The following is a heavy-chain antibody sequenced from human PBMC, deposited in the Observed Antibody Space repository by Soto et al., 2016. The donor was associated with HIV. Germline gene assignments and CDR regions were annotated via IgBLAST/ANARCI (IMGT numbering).Heavy chain of an antibody. V-gene: IGHV3-21*01. Sequence: EVQLVESGGGLVKPGGSLRLSCAASGFTFSSYNMNWVRQAPGKGLEWVSSISGSSSHFADSVKGRFTISRDNAKNSLYLQMNSLRAEDTAVYYCARGDYSSGWDLWGQGNPGSTVSS. CDR1: GFTFSSYN. CDR2: ISGSSS. D-gene: IGHD6-19*01. J-gene: IGHJ4*02. CDR3: ARGDYSSGWDL.